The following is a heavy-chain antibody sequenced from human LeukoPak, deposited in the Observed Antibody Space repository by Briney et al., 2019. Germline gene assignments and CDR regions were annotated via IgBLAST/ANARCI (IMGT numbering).Heavy chain of an antibody. CDR2: LYLHDNK. D-gene: IGHD6-13*01. V-gene: IGHV2-5*01. Sequence: ESGPTLVKPTQTLTLACNFLEFLLPTSDVGVAWVGQTPGKPLECLAVLYLHDNKRYSPSLKSRFTITKDTSNNQVVLTMTNVGPVDTATYYCARLTSSWYAYYYYMDVWGKGTTVTVS. CDR1: EFLLPTSDVG. J-gene: IGHJ6*03. CDR3: ARLTSSWYAYYYYMDV.